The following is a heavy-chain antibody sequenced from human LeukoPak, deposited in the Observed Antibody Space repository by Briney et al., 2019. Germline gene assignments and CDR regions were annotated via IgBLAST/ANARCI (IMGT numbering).Heavy chain of an antibody. Sequence: GGSLRLSCAASGFTFSRYDMHWVRQATGKGLEWVSAIGTGGDTYYPGSVKGRFTISRENAKNSLYLQMNSLRAGDTAVYYCARVYSGSYFPWGQGTLVTVSS. D-gene: IGHD1-26*01. CDR1: GFTFSRYD. V-gene: IGHV3-13*01. J-gene: IGHJ5*02. CDR2: IGTGGDT. CDR3: ARVYSGSYFP.